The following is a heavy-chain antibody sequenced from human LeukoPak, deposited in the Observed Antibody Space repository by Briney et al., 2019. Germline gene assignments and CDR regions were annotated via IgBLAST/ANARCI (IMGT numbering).Heavy chain of an antibody. CDR2: ISSSSTSI. D-gene: IGHD3-10*01. CDR1: GFSFSSYS. V-gene: IGHV3-21*01. CDR3: AKVGTGNQYGSGDFDL. J-gene: IGHJ4*02. Sequence: PGGSLRLSCAASGFSFSSYSMNWVRQAPGQGLEWVSAISSSSTSIKYADSVRGRFTISRDNAKNPVYLEMNSLRVEDTAVYFCAKVGTGNQYGSGDFDLWGQGSLVTVSS.